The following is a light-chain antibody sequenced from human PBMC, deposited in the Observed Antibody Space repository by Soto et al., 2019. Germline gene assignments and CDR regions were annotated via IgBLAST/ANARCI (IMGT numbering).Light chain of an antibody. CDR1: NIGSKS. CDR3: HVLDSNGDPWV. J-gene: IGLJ3*02. CDR2: DDT. V-gene: IGLV3-21*02. Sequence: SYELTQPPSVSVAPGQTARITCGGTNIGSKSVHWYQQKPGQAPVLVVFDDTDRPSWIPERCSGSNSWNTATLIINRVEAGDEDDYYCHVLDSNGDPWVFGGGTKVTVL.